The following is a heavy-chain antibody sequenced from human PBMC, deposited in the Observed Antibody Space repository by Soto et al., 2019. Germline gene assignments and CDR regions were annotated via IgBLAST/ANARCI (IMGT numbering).Heavy chain of an antibody. V-gene: IGHV3-30*18. CDR2: ISYDGSNK. D-gene: IGHD2-2*01. CDR3: AKDWWGCLSTSCYQFDY. CDR1: GFTFSSYG. Sequence: QVQLVESGGGMVQPGRSLRLSCAASGFTFSSYGMHWVRQAPGKGLEWVAVISYDGSNKYYADSVKGRFTISRDNSKNTLYLQMNSLRAEDTAVYYCAKDWWGCLSTSCYQFDYWGQGTLVTVSS. J-gene: IGHJ4*02.